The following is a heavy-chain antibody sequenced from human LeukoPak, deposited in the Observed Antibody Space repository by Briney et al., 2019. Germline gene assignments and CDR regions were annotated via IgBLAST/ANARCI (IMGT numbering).Heavy chain of an antibody. V-gene: IGHV3-7*01. Sequence: GGSLRLSCAASGFTFSSNWMCWVRQDPGKGLEWVANISQDGSVKNYVDSVKGRFTISRDNAKNSLYLQMNSRRAEDTAVYYCVVTTRSYPFDYWGQGTLVTVSS. CDR2: ISQDGSVK. J-gene: IGHJ4*02. CDR1: GFTFSSNW. CDR3: VVTTRSYPFDY. D-gene: IGHD4-23*01.